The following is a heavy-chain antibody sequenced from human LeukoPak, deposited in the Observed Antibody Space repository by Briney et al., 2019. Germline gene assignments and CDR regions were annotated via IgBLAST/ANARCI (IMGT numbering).Heavy chain of an antibody. Sequence: ASVKVSCKASGYTFTSYDINWVRQATGQGLEWMGWMNPNSGNTGYAQKFQGRVTITRNTSISTAYMELSSLRSEDTAVYYCARDRITMVRGVIPKSYNWFDPWGQGTLVTVSS. D-gene: IGHD3-10*01. CDR3: ARDRITMVRGVIPKSYNWFDP. V-gene: IGHV1-8*03. CDR2: MNPNSGNT. CDR1: GYTFTSYD. J-gene: IGHJ5*02.